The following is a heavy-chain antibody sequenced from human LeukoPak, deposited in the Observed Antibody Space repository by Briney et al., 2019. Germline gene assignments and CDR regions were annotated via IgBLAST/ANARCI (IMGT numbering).Heavy chain of an antibody. V-gene: IGHV3-21*01. Sequence: PGGSLRLSCAASGFTFSSYSMNWVRQAPGKGLEWVSSISSSSSYIYYADSVKGRFTISRDNAKNSLYLQMNSLRAEDTAVYYCARDPVEQLVRGAFDIWGQGTMVTVSS. J-gene: IGHJ3*02. CDR3: ARDPVEQLVRGAFDI. CDR1: GFTFSSYS. CDR2: ISSSSSYI. D-gene: IGHD6-6*01.